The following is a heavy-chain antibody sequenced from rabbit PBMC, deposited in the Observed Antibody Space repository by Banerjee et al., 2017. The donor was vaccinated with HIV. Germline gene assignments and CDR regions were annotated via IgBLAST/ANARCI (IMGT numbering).Heavy chain of an antibody. Sequence: QSLEESGGDLVKPGASLTLTCTASGFSFSSSYYMCWVRQAPGKGLEWIGCISSGGITYYASWVNGRFTISRSTSLNTVTLQKTSLTAADTATYFCARDNIDPDGGFTDLSLWGPGTLVTVS. V-gene: IGHV1S40*01. J-gene: IGHJ4*01. CDR2: ISSGGIT. CDR1: GFSFSSSYY. CDR3: ARDNIDPDGGFTDLSL. D-gene: IGHD5-1*01.